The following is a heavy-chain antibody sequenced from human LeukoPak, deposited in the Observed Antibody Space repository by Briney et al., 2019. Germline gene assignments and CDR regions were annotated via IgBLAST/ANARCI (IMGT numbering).Heavy chain of an antibody. CDR3: ARERFQYSSSSQYFQH. D-gene: IGHD6-6*01. CDR1: GGPISSSSYY. Sequence: PSETLSLTCTVSGGPISSSSYYWGWIRQPPGKGLEWIGSIYYSGSTYYNPSLKSRVTISVDTSKNQFSLKLSSVTAADTAVYYCARERFQYSSSSQYFQHWGQGTLVTVSS. J-gene: IGHJ1*01. V-gene: IGHV4-39*07. CDR2: IYYSGST.